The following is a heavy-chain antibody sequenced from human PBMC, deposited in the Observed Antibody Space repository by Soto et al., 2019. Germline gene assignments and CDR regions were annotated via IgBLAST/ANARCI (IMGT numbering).Heavy chain of an antibody. CDR2: IYWDNDK. V-gene: IGHV2-5*02. CDR1: GFSLSTTGVG. D-gene: IGHD3-10*01. Sequence: QITLKESGPTLVKPTQTLTLTCSFSGFSLSTTGVGVGWIRQSPGKALEWLAIIYWDNDKRYSPSLKSRVTITKDTSKNQVVLTVTNIDPVDTGTYYCARSLWFGELHWGQGALVNVSS. CDR3: ARSLWFGELH. J-gene: IGHJ4*02.